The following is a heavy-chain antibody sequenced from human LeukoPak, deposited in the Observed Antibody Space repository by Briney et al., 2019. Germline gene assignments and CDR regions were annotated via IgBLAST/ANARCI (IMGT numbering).Heavy chain of an antibody. Sequence: GGSLRLSCAASGFTFSSYAMSWVRQAPGKGLEWVSAISGSGGSTYYADSVKGRFTISRDNSKNTLYLQMNSLRAEDTAVYYCAKLGVPSDFWSGYLTLTDYWGQGTLVTVSS. CDR3: AKLGVPSDFWSGYLTLTDY. CDR2: ISGSGGST. J-gene: IGHJ4*02. D-gene: IGHD3-3*01. CDR1: GFTFSSYA. V-gene: IGHV3-23*01.